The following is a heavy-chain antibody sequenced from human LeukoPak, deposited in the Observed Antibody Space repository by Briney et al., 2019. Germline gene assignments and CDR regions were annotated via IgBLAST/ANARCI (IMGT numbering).Heavy chain of an antibody. CDR1: GYTFTSYG. Sequence: GASVKVSCTASGYTFTSYGISWVRQAPGQGLEWMGWISAYNGNTNYAQKLQGRVTMTTDTSTSTAYMELRSLRSDDTAVYYCARDYPPIEWELLNYYYGMDVWGQGTTVTVSS. CDR2: ISAYNGNT. D-gene: IGHD1-26*01. V-gene: IGHV1-18*01. CDR3: ARDYPPIEWELLNYYYGMDV. J-gene: IGHJ6*02.